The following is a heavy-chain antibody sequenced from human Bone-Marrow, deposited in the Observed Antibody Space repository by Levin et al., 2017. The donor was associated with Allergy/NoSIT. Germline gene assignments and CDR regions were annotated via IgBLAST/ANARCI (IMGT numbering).Heavy chain of an antibody. V-gene: IGHV1-8*01. D-gene: IGHD3-22*01. Sequence: GESLKISCKASGYTFTSYDINWVRQATGQGLEWMGWMNPNSGNTGYAQKFQGRVTMTRNTSISTAYMELSSLRSEDTAVYYCARGSTYYYDSSGYYLPYWGQGTLVTVSS. CDR2: MNPNSGNT. CDR3: ARGSTYYYDSSGYYLPY. CDR1: GYTFTSYD. J-gene: IGHJ4*02.